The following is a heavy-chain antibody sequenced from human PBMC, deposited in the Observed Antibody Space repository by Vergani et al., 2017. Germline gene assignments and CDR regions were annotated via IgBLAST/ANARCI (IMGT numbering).Heavy chain of an antibody. CDR3: AIIYTGGAFDI. V-gene: IGHV3-30*02. Sequence: VQLVESGGGLVQPGGSLRLSCAASGFTFSSYAMHWVRQAPGKGLEWVAVIRYDGSNKYYADSVKGRFTISRDNSKNTLYLQMNSLRAEDTAVYYCAIIYTGGAFDIWGQGTMVTVSS. CDR2: IRYDGSNK. CDR1: GFTFSSYA. D-gene: IGHD1-14*01. J-gene: IGHJ3*02.